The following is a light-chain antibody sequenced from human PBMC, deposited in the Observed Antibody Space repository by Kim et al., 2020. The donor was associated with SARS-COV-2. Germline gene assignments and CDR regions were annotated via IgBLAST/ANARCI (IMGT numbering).Light chain of an antibody. CDR1: KLGDKY. CDR2: QDS. J-gene: IGLJ2*01. CDR3: QAWDSSTVV. V-gene: IGLV3-1*01. Sequence: VSPGQTASITCSGDKLGDKYSCWYQQKPGQSPVLVIYQDSKRPSGIPERFSGSNSGNTATLTISGTQAMDEADYYCQAWDSSTVVFGGGTQLTVL.